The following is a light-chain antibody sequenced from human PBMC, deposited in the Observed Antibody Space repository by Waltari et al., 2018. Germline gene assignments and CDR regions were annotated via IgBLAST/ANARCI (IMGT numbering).Light chain of an antibody. V-gene: IGLV2-14*03. CDR1: SSDIGYYNY. Sequence: QSPLTQPASLSGSPGQSITISCSGSSSDIGYYNYFPWYQQHPDRAPKLIIYDVSYRPSGVSDRFSGSKSGNKASLTISGLQAEDEADYYCSAYSTTSTWVFGGGTKVTVL. CDR3: SAYSTTSTWV. J-gene: IGLJ3*02. CDR2: DVS.